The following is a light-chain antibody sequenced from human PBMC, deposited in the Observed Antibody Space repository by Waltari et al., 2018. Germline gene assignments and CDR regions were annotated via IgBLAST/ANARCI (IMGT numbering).Light chain of an antibody. CDR1: QSISNN. J-gene: IGKJ1*01. V-gene: IGKV1-39*01. CDR3: QQTYSTWT. Sequence: DIQMTQLPSSLSASVGDRVTITCRASQSISNNLNWYQQKPGKAPKLLIYATSVLQSGVPSRFSGRGSGTDFTLTISSLQPEDFATYYCQQTYSTWTFGQGTAVEIK. CDR2: ATS.